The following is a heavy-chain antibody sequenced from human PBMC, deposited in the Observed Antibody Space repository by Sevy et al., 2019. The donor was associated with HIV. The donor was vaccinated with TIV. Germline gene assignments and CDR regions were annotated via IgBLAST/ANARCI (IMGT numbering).Heavy chain of an antibody. CDR1: GFTFSSYS. J-gene: IGHJ4*02. V-gene: IGHV3-48*02. CDR2: INGGGRSI. Sequence: GGSLRLSCAASGFTFSSYSMNWVRQAPGKGLEWVSYINGGGRSIYYADSVKGRFTISSDNAKNSLYLQMNSLRDEDTAVYYCGRDYKGDGVAIDYWGQGTLVTVSS. D-gene: IGHD3-10*01. CDR3: GRDYKGDGVAIDY.